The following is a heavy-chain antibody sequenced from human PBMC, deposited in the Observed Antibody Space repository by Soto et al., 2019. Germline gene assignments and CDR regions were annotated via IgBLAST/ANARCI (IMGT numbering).Heavy chain of an antibody. CDR1: GGSISSGGYS. CDR3: ARAHGSGWGAFDI. Sequence: TLSLPCAVSGGSISSGGYSWSCIRQPPGKGLEWIGYIYHSGSTYYNPSLKSRVTISVDRSKNQFSLKLSSVTAADTAVYYCARAHGSGWGAFDIWGQGTMVTVSS. CDR2: IYHSGST. J-gene: IGHJ3*02. D-gene: IGHD3-10*01. V-gene: IGHV4-30-2*01.